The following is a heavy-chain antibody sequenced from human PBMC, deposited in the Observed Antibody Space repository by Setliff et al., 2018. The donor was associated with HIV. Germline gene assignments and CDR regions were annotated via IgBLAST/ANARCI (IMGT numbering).Heavy chain of an antibody. CDR2: IYYSGST. Sequence: PSETLSLTCSLSGGSISSYHWNWIRQPPGKGLEWIGYIYYSGSTNYNPSLKSRVTISVDTSKNQFSLKLSSVTPADTAVYYCARDHIVATIRDYYYGMDVWGQGTTVTSP. CDR3: ARDHIVATIRDYYYGMDV. CDR1: GGSISSYH. V-gene: IGHV4-59*01. J-gene: IGHJ6*02. D-gene: IGHD5-12*01.